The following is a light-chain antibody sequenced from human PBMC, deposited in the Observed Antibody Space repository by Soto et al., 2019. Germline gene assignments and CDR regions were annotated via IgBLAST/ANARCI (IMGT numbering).Light chain of an antibody. Sequence: EILMTQSPGTLSASPGERATLSCRASQSVSSNLAWYQQKPGQAPRLLIYAVSTRATGIPARFSGSGSGTECTLTISCVQSEDLAVYYCQQYNKWPLTLRQATKLDIK. J-gene: IGKJ1*01. CDR2: AVS. CDR3: QQYNKWPLT. V-gene: IGKV3-15*01. CDR1: QSVSSN.